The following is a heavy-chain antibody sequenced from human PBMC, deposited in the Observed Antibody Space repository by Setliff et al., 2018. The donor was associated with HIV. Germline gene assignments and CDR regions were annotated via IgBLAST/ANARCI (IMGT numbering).Heavy chain of an antibody. Sequence: SETLSLTCAVSGYSISSGYYWGWIRQPPGKGLEWIGSIYHSGSTYYNPSLKSRVTISVDTSKNQFSLKLSSVTAADTAVYYCARQIAVAATPHYFDYWGQGTLVTVS. CDR2: IYHSGST. J-gene: IGHJ4*02. V-gene: IGHV4-38-2*01. CDR1: GYSISSGYY. CDR3: ARQIAVAATPHYFDY. D-gene: IGHD6-19*01.